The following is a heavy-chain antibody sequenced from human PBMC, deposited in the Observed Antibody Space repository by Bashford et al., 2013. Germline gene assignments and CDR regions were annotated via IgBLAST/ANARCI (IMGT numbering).Heavy chain of an antibody. D-gene: IGHD5-12*01. Sequence: GGSSRLSCAASGFTFSDYYMSWIRQAPGKGLEWVSYISSSSSYTNYADSVKGRFTISRDNAKNSLYLQMNSLRVEDTAVYYCVREVRYSGYGAFDCWGQGTLVTVSS. CDR3: VREVRYSGYGAFDC. V-gene: IGHV3-11*06. J-gene: IGHJ4*02. CDR2: ISSSSSYT. CDR1: GFTFSDYY.